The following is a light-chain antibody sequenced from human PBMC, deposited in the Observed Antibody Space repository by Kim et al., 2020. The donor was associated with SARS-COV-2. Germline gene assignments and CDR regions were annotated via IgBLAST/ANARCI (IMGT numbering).Light chain of an antibody. J-gene: IGKJ4*01. CDR2: GAS. Sequence: PGESATHSCRASQSVSSSLAWYQQKPGQAPRLLIYGASTRATGIPGRFSGSGSGTEFTLTISSLQSEDFAVYYCQHYNNWPPLTFGGGTKVEIK. V-gene: IGKV3-15*01. CDR1: QSVSSS. CDR3: QHYNNWPPLT.